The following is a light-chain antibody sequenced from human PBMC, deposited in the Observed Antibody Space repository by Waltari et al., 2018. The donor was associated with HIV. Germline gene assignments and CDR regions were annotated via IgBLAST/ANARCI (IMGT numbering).Light chain of an antibody. CDR2: DVS. J-gene: IGLJ2*01. CDR3: SSYTSSSTVV. V-gene: IGLV2-14*03. Sequence: QSALTQPASVSGSPGQSITISCTGTSSDVGGYNYVSWYQQHPGKAPKLMIYDVSNRPSGVSNRCSGSNAGNTASLTISGLQAEDEADYYCSSYTSSSTVVFGGGTKLTVL. CDR1: SSDVGGYNY.